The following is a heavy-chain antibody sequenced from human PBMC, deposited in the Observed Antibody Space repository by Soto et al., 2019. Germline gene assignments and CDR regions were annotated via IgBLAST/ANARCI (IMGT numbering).Heavy chain of an antibody. D-gene: IGHD6-13*01. Sequence: SEILSLTCTVSGGSISSYYWSWIRQPPGKGLKWIGYIYYSGSTNYNPSLKSRVTISVDTSKNQFSLKLSSVTAADTAVYYCAREGVSSSWYNYYGMDVWGQGTTVTVSS. CDR3: AREGVSSSWYNYYGMDV. CDR1: GGSISSYY. CDR2: IYYSGST. J-gene: IGHJ6*02. V-gene: IGHV4-59*01.